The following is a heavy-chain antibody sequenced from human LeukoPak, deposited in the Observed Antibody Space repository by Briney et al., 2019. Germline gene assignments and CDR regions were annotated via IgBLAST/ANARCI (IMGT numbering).Heavy chain of an antibody. V-gene: IGHV3-9*01. D-gene: IGHD2-8*01. CDR3: AKEGSVCTNGICRYFDY. CDR1: GFTLGGSA. CDR2: ISWNSGSL. Sequence: GGSLRLSCAASGFTLGGSAMHWVRQAPGKGLEWVSGISWNSGSLDYADCVKGRFTISRDNAKNSLYLQMDSLRAEDTAFYYCAKEGSVCTNGICRYFDYWGQGTLVTVSS. J-gene: IGHJ4*02.